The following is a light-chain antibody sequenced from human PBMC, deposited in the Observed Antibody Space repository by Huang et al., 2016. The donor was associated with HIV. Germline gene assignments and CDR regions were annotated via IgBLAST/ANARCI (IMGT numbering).Light chain of an antibody. CDR2: GAS. CDR3: QQYDNWPLT. Sequence: STRAGAPGERSTRPCRASHGWRRNLAGYQQKPGQAPRLLIHGASTRATGIPARFSGSGSGTEFTLAISSLQSEDSGVYFCQQYDNWPLTFGQGTRLEIK. V-gene: IGKV3-15*01. CDR1: HGWRRN. J-gene: IGKJ5*01.